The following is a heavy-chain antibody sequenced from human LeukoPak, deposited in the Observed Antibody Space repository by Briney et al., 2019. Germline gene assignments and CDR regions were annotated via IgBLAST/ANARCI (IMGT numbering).Heavy chain of an antibody. V-gene: IGHV3-23*01. CDR1: GFTFSTYG. Sequence: GGSLRLSCVASGFTFSTYGMSWVRQAPGKGLEWVSAFSGSGGSTYYADCVKGRFTISRDNSKNTLYLQMNSLRAEDTAVYCCAKDGGEYYDILTGYYPRLYYMDVWGKGTTVTISS. D-gene: IGHD3-9*01. J-gene: IGHJ6*03. CDR3: AKDGGEYYDILTGYYPRLYYMDV. CDR2: FSGSGGST.